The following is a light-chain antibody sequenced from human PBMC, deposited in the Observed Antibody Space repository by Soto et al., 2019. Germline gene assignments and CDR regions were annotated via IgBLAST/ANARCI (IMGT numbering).Light chain of an antibody. J-gene: IGKJ2*01. Sequence: EIVMTQSPGTLSLSLGERATISCRASQVIGSRYLAWYHQKSGQAPRLLIYGASSRATGIPDRFSGSGSGTDFTLTISRLEPEDFGVYYCQQFGSSIPHTFGQGTKLEIK. V-gene: IGKV3-20*01. CDR2: GAS. CDR1: QVIGSRY. CDR3: QQFGSSIPHT.